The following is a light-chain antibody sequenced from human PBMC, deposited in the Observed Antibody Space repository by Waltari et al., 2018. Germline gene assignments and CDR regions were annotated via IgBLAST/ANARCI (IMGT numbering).Light chain of an antibody. J-gene: IGLJ3*02. CDR3: QTWGTGTYWV. CDR1: SGYGHFP. CDR2: LNSDASH. V-gene: IGLV4-69*01. Sequence: QVVLTQSPSASASLAASVQLTCTLTSGYGHFPNAWHQTQPEKGPRYLMKLNSDASHTKGAGIPDRFSGSSSGAERYPTFSSLQSEDEADYYCQTWGTGTYWVFGGGTKLTVL.